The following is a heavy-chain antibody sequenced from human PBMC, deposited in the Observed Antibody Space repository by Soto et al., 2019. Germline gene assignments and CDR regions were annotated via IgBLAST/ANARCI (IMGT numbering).Heavy chain of an antibody. CDR3: ARDRDAYCSKGVCSGPYFDY. CDR1: GYTFTGYY. V-gene: IGHV1-2*02. CDR2: INPKSGGT. J-gene: IGHJ4*02. Sequence: ASVKVSCKAAGYTFTGYYMHWVRQAPGQGLEWMGWINPKSGGTNYAQKFQGRVTMTRDTSISTAYMELSRLRSDDTAVYYCARDRDAYCSKGVCSGPYFDYWGRGTLVTVSS. D-gene: IGHD2-8*01.